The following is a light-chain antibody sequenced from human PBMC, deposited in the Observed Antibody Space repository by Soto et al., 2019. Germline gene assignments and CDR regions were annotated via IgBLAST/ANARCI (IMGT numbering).Light chain of an antibody. CDR2: DAS. Sequence: DIQMTQSPSTLSASVGDRVTITCRASQSISTWLAWYQQKTGKAPKLLIYDASSSERGVSSMLSGSGSGTELALPIRSRRPEDFATYYCQQYNSYTPVYTFGQGTKLELK. J-gene: IGKJ2*01. CDR1: QSISTW. V-gene: IGKV1-5*01. CDR3: QQYNSYTPVYT.